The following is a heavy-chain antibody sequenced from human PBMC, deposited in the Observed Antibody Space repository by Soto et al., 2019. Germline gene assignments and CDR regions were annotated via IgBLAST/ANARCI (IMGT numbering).Heavy chain of an antibody. V-gene: IGHV4-34*01. CDR2: INHSGST. Sequence: PSETLSLTCTVSGGSISSYYWSWIRQPPGKGLEWIGEINHSGSTNYNPSLKSRVTISVDTSKNQFSLKLSSVTAADTAVYYCARGGYYYGSGSYYYWGQGTLVTVSS. D-gene: IGHD3-10*01. CDR1: GGSISSYY. J-gene: IGHJ4*02. CDR3: ARGGYYYGSGSYYY.